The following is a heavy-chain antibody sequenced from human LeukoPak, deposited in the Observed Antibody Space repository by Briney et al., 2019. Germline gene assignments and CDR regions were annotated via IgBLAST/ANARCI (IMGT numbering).Heavy chain of an antibody. CDR2: IYYSGST. D-gene: IGHD3-22*01. V-gene: IGHV4-30-4*01. J-gene: IGHJ3*02. CDR1: GGSISSGDYY. Sequence: SETLSLTCTDSGGSISSGDYYWSWIRQPPGKGLEWIGYIYYSGSTYYNPSLKSRVTISVDTSKNQFSLRLSSVTAADTAVYYCARVDYYDSSGFYPYAFDIWGQGTMVTVSS. CDR3: ARVDYYDSSGFYPYAFDI.